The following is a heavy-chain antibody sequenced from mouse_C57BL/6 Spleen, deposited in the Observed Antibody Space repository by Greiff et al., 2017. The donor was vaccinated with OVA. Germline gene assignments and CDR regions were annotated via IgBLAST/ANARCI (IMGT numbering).Heavy chain of an antibody. Sequence: EVKLQESGGGLVKPGGSLKLSCAASGFTFSSYAMSWVRQTPEKRLEWVATISDGGSYTYYPDNVKGRFTISRDNAKNNLYLQMSHLKSEDTAMYYCARGGGYDYFAYWGQGTLVTVSA. D-gene: IGHD2-4*01. CDR3: ARGGGYDYFAY. V-gene: IGHV5-4*03. CDR1: GFTFSSYA. CDR2: ISDGGSYT. J-gene: IGHJ3*01.